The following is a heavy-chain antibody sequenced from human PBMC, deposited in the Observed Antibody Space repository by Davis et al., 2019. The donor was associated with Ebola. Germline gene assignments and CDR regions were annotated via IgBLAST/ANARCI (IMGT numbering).Heavy chain of an antibody. Sequence: PGGSLRLSCAASGFTFSSYWMSWVRQAPGKGLEWVANIKQDGSEKYYVDSVKGRFTISRDNAKNSLYLQMNSLRAEDTAVYYCAKDGNSGYDYGPPFDYWGQGTLVTVSS. V-gene: IGHV3-7*03. D-gene: IGHD5-12*01. CDR3: AKDGNSGYDYGPPFDY. CDR2: IKQDGSEK. CDR1: GFTFSSYW. J-gene: IGHJ4*02.